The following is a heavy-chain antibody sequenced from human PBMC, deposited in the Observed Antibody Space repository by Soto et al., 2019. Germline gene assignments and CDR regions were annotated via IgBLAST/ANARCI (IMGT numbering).Heavy chain of an antibody. CDR1: GGSISSYY. J-gene: IGHJ6*03. V-gene: IGHV4-59*01. D-gene: IGHD3-3*01. Sequence: SETLSLTCTVSGGSISSYYWSWIRQPPGKGLEWIGYIYYSGSTNYNPSLKSRVTISVDTSKNQFSLKLSSVTAADTAVYYCARSDYDFWSGYSQTPRYYYYYMDVWGKGTTVTVSS. CDR3: ARSDYDFWSGYSQTPRYYYYYMDV. CDR2: IYYSGST.